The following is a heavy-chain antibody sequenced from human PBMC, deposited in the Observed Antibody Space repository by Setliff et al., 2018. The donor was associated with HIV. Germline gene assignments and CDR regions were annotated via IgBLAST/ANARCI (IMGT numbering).Heavy chain of an antibody. CDR1: GFTFGDYG. J-gene: IGHJ6*03. CDR3: TRVREVPAAIPDYYYYMDV. Sequence: GGSLRLSCTASGFTFGDYGMSWVRQAPGKGLEWVGFIRSKAYGGTTEYAASVKGRFTISRDDSKSIAYLQMNSLKTEDTAVYYCTRVREVPAAIPDYYYYMDVCGKGTTVTVSS. V-gene: IGHV3-49*04. D-gene: IGHD2-2*02. CDR2: IRSKAYGGTT.